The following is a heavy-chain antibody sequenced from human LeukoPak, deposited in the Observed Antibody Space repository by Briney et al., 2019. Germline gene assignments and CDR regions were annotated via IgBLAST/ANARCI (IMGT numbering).Heavy chain of an antibody. CDR3: ASLGDWLSLEY. V-gene: IGHV4-4*07. CDR2: IYTSGST. J-gene: IGHJ4*02. CDR1: GGSISSYY. Sequence: TSETLSLTCTVSGGSISSYYWSWIRQPAGKGLEWIGRIYTSGSTNYNPSLKSRVTMSVDTSKNQFSLKLSSVTAADAAVYYCASLGDWLSLEYWGQGILVTVSS. D-gene: IGHD3/OR15-3a*01.